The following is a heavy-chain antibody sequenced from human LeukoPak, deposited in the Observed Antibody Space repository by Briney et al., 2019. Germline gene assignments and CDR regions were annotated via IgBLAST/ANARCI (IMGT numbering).Heavy chain of an antibody. D-gene: IGHD3-16*02. Sequence: SETLSLTCTVSGGSNSSYYWSWIRQPPGKGLEWIGYIYYSGSTNYNPSLKSRVTISVDTSKNQFSLKLSSVTAADTAVYYCARERLGELSDAFDIWGQGTMVTVSS. CDR1: GGSNSSYY. J-gene: IGHJ3*02. CDR3: ARERLGELSDAFDI. V-gene: IGHV4-59*01. CDR2: IYYSGST.